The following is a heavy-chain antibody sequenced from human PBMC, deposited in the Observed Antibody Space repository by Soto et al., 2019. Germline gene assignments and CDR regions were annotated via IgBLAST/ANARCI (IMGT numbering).Heavy chain of an antibody. CDR3: WRLGAYDQSLEP. CDR1: GASLSSYY. CDR2: VYYSGNT. J-gene: IGHJ5*02. D-gene: IGHD3-16*01. V-gene: IGHV4-59*08. Sequence: PSETLSLTCTVSGASLSSYYWTWIRQPPGKGLEWIGYVYYSGNTNYNPSLKSRVTIPVDTSKNQFSLNVGSVPAADTAVCYCWRLGAYDQSLEPCGPGTLVTVS.